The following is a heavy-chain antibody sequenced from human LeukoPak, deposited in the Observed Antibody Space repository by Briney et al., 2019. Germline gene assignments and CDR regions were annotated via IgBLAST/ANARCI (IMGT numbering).Heavy chain of an antibody. J-gene: IGHJ3*02. CDR3: ARDSNPNDGQVFYDAFDI. D-gene: IGHD5/OR15-5a*01. CDR2: IKRDGSEK. V-gene: IGHV3-7*01. CDR1: GFTFSSYW. Sequence: GGSLRLSCAASGFTFSSYWMTWVRQAPGKGLEWVANIKRDGSEKHYVDSVKGRFTISRDNAKNSPYLQMNSLRAEDTAVYFCARDSNPNDGQVFYDAFDIWGQGTMVTVSS.